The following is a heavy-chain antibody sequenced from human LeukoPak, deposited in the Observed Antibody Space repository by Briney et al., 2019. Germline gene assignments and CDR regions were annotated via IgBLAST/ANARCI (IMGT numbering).Heavy chain of an antibody. CDR3: AKEGYDILTGYRTNWFDP. V-gene: IGHV3-23*01. D-gene: IGHD3-9*01. J-gene: IGHJ5*02. Sequence: GGSLRLSCEASGFTFSIYAMTWVRQAPGKGLEWVSTFTNHHTTYYTDSVKGRFTISRDNSKNTLYLQMDSVRPEDTAVYYCAKEGYDILTGYRTNWFDPWGQGALVTVSS. CDR1: GFTFSIYA. CDR2: FTNHHTT.